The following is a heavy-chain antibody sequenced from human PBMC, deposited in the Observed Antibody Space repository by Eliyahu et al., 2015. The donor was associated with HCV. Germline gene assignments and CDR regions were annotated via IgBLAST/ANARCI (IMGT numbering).Heavy chain of an antibody. CDR2: IWYDGRKK. Sequence: QVQLVESGGGVVQPGNSLRLSCAASGFIFSDYGMHWVRQAPGKGLEWVAVIWYDGRKKYYSDSVKGRFTISRDNSKNMLYLQMNRLRVEDRAVYYCARGAHSGDFNFDYWGQGTLVTVSS. CDR3: ARGAHSGDFNFDY. V-gene: IGHV3-33*01. J-gene: IGHJ4*02. D-gene: IGHD2-21*02. CDR1: GFIFSDYG.